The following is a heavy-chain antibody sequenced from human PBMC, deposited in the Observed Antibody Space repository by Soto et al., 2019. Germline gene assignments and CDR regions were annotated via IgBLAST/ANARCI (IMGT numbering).Heavy chain of an antibody. CDR3: ARDHYKKSPYYFVC. CDR2: ISYDGSNK. CDR1: GVTFSSYA. D-gene: IGHD1-1*01. J-gene: IGHJ4*02. Sequence: AGSLDLSCAASGVTFSSYAMHWVRQAPGKGLEWVAVISYDGSNKYYADSVKGRFTISRDNSKNALYLQMNSLRAEDTAVYYCARDHYKKSPYYFVCWGQGTLVTVSS. V-gene: IGHV3-30-3*01.